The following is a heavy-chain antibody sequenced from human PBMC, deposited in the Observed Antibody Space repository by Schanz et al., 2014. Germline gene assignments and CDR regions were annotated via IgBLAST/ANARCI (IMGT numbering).Heavy chain of an antibody. J-gene: IGHJ4*02. Sequence: QVQLVQSGAEVKKPGASVKVSCKASGYTLTNFDINWVRQAPGQGLEWMGWMNPNSGTTGYAQKFQGRVTMTRNTTTSTAYMELRGLRSDDTAVYYCARDLTRGYYDSSTLYFDYWGQGNLVTVSS. D-gene: IGHD3-22*01. CDR3: ARDLTRGYYDSSTLYFDY. V-gene: IGHV1-8*01. CDR1: GYTLTNFD. CDR2: MNPNSGTT.